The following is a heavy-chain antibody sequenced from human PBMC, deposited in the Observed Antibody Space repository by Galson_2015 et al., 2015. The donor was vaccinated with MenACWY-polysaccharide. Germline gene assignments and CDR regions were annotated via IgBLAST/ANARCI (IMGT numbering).Heavy chain of an antibody. Sequence: SVKVSCKASGYTFSSYDTNWVRQATGQGLEWMGWMSPNTAKTGYPQKFQGRVTMTRNTSISTAYMELSSLTSEDTAVYYCARGRRDTAVAATAAVFLDYWGQGILVTVSS. CDR1: GYTFSSYD. D-gene: IGHD6-19*01. CDR2: MSPNTAKT. J-gene: IGHJ4*02. CDR3: ARGRRDTAVAATAAVFLDY. V-gene: IGHV1-8*01.